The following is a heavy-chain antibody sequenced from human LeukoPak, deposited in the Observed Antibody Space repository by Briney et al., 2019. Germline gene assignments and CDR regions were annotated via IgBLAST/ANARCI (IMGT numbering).Heavy chain of an antibody. Sequence: PSETLSLTCTVSGDSISSYSWNWIRQPAGKGLEWIGRIYSSATTNYNPSLKSRVTMSVDTSNNHFSLKLNSVTAADTAVYFCARGYFGDYGLYFDYWGQGILVTVSS. CDR2: IYSSATT. CDR1: GDSISSYS. D-gene: IGHD4-17*01. CDR3: ARGYFGDYGLYFDY. V-gene: IGHV4-4*07. J-gene: IGHJ4*02.